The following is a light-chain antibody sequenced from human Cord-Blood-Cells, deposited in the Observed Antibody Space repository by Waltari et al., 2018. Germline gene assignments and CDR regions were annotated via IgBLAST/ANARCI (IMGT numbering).Light chain of an antibody. CDR2: QDS. CDR1: KLLDNY. J-gene: IGLJ2*01. Sequence: SYELPQPHSVALAPGQTASITCSGDKLLDNYAGWYQQKPRQPPVLVIYQDSKRPPGIPARFSGANSGNTANLGISGTQAMDEADYSCQSWDSSTVVFGGGTKLTVL. CDR3: QSWDSSTVV. V-gene: IGLV3-1*01.